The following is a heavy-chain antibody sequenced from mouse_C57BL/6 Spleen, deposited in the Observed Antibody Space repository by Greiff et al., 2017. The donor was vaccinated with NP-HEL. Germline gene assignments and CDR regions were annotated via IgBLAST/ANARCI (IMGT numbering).Heavy chain of an antibody. J-gene: IGHJ4*01. Sequence: EVQLQQSGPELVKPGASVKIPCKASGYRFTDYNMDWVKQSHGKSLEWIGDINPNNGGTIYNQKFKGKATLPVDKSSSTAYMELRSLTSEDTAVYYCARFYSKGGYYTMDYWGQGTSVTVSS. D-gene: IGHD2-5*01. V-gene: IGHV1-18*01. CDR3: ARFYSKGGYYTMDY. CDR2: INPNNGGT. CDR1: GYRFTDYN.